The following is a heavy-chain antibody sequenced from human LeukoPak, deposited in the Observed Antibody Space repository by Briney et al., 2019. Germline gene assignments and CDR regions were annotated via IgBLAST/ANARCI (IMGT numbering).Heavy chain of an antibody. D-gene: IGHD3-10*01. V-gene: IGHV1-2*02. CDR3: ARVRWFGELFSDY. Sequence: GASVKVSCKASGYTFTGFYMHWVRQAPGQGLEWMGWINPDSGDTNYAQQFQGRVTMTRDTSISTAYVELSSLRSDDTAVYYCARVRWFGELFSDYWGQGTLVTVSS. CDR1: GYTFTGFY. J-gene: IGHJ4*02. CDR2: INPDSGDT.